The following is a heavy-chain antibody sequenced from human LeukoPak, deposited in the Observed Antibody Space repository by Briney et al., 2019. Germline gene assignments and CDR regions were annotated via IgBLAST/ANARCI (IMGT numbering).Heavy chain of an antibody. J-gene: IGHJ4*02. Sequence: SETLSLTCTVSSGSISSYYWSWIRQPPGKGLEWIGYIYSSGSNKYTPSLKSRVTISVDTPNNQFSLKLSSVTAADTAVYYCARHYCGGDCYTRFDYWGQGTLVTVSS. D-gene: IGHD2-21*02. CDR3: ARHYCGGDCYTRFDY. CDR2: IYSSGSN. CDR1: SGSISSYY. V-gene: IGHV4-59*08.